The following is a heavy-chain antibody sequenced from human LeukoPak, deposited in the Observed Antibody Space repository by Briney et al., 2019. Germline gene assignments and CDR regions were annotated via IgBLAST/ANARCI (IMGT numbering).Heavy chain of an antibody. D-gene: IGHD1-14*01. V-gene: IGHV4-39*07. CDR1: VDSISSSSYY. CDR2: IYYSGST. J-gene: IGHJ4*02. CDR3: ARDITGSFDY. Sequence: SETLSLTCTVSVDSISSSSYYWGWIRQPPGKGVEWIGSIYYSGSTYYNPSLKSRVTISVDTSKNQFSLKLSSVTAEDTAVYYCARDITGSFDYWGQGNLVTVSS.